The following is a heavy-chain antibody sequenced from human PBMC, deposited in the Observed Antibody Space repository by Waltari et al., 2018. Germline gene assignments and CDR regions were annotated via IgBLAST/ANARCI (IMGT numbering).Heavy chain of an antibody. Sequence: QVTLKESGPVLLNPTEPLTLPCTVSWFSLRTARMGLSWIRQPPGKALEWLAHIFSNDEKSYSTSLKSRLTISKDTSKSQVVLTMTNMDPVDTATYYCARHYTPPDAFDIWGQGTMVTVSS. D-gene: IGHD3-3*01. CDR2: IFSNDEK. CDR3: ARHYTPPDAFDI. V-gene: IGHV2-26*01. J-gene: IGHJ3*02. CDR1: WFSLRTARMG.